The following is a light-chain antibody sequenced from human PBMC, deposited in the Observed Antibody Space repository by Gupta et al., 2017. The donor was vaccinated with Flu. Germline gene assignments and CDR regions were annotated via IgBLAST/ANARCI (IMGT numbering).Light chain of an antibody. V-gene: IGKV2-28*01. J-gene: IGKJ2*03. CDR3: MQALQTQYS. Sequence: DIVMTQYPLSLPVTPGEPASISCRSSQSLLHSNVYNYLDWYLQKPGQSPQLLIYLGSNRASGVPDRCSGSGSGTDFTLKISRVEAEDVGVYYCMQALQTQYSFGQGTKLEIK. CDR1: QSLLHSNVYNY. CDR2: LGS.